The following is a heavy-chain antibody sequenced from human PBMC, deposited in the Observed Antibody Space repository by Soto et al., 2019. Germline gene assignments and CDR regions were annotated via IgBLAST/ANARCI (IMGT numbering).Heavy chain of an antibody. Sequence: ASVKVSCKASGYTFTSYYMHWVRQAPGQGLEWMGIINPSGGSTSYAQKFQGRVTMTRDTSTSTVYMELSSLRSEDTAVYYCAKNTGPDAFDIWGQGTMVTVSS. CDR3: AKNTGPDAFDI. CDR2: INPSGGST. CDR1: GYTFTSYY. J-gene: IGHJ3*02. D-gene: IGHD4-17*01. V-gene: IGHV1-46*03.